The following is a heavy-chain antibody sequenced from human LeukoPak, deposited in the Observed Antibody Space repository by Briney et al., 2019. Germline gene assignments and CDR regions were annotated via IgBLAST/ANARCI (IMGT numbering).Heavy chain of an antibody. CDR3: ARPQPYYYDSSGQITGFDY. CDR2: IYYSGST. V-gene: IGHV4-39*01. D-gene: IGHD3-22*01. CDR1: GGSISSSSYY. Sequence: SETPSLTCTVSGGSISSSSYYWGWIRQPPGKGLEWIGSIYYSGSTYYNPSLKSRVTISVDTSKNQFSLKLSSVTAADTAVYYCARPQPYYYDSSGQITGFDYWGQGTLVTVSS. J-gene: IGHJ4*02.